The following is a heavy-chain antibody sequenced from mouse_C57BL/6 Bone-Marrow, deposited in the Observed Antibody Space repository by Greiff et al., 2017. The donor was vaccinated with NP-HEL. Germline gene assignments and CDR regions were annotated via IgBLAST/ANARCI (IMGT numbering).Heavy chain of an antibody. J-gene: IGHJ1*03. CDR1: GFTFSDFY. CDR2: RRNKANDYTT. V-gene: IGHV7-1*01. D-gene: IGHD1-1*01. Sequence: EVMLVESGGGLVQSGRSLRLSCATSGFTFSDFYMEWVRQAPGKGLEWIAARRNKANDYTTEYSASVKGRFIVSRDTSQSILYLQMNALRAEDTAIYYCARDGGYYGSSYGYFDVWGTGTTVTVSS. CDR3: ARDGGYYGSSYGYFDV.